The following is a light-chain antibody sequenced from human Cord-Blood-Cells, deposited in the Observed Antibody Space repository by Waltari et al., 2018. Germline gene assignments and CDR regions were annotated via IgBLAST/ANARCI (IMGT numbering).Light chain of an antibody. J-gene: IGKJ2*03. V-gene: IGKV2-28*01. CDR1: QSYLHSNGYSY. CDR2: LGS. CDR3: MQALQTHPYS. Sequence: IVLTPSPPSLPVTPEKPDYMPCQSSQSYLHSNGYSYLDACLQKPGQSPQLLLYLGSNRVAGGAARGSGSGSCTEFSLKIIRRQEDDVGVYYCMQALQTHPYSFGQGTKLEIK.